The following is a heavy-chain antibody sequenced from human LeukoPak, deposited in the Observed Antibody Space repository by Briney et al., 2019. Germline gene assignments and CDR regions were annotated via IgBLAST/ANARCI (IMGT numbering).Heavy chain of an antibody. J-gene: IGHJ1*01. CDR1: GGSFSGYY. CDR2: INHSGST. CDR3: ARDHGGWYGYFQH. D-gene: IGHD6-19*01. V-gene: IGHV4-34*01. Sequence: PSETLSLTCAVYGGSFSGYYWSWIRQPPGKGLEWIGEINHSGSTNYNPSLKSRVTISVDTSKNQFSLKLSSVTAADTAVYYCARDHGGWYGYFQHWGQGTLVTVSS.